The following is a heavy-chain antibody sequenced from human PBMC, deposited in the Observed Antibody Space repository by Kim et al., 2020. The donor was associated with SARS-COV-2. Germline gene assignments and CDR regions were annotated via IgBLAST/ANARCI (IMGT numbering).Heavy chain of an antibody. CDR2: IIPIFGTA. Sequence: SVKVSCKASGGTFSSYAISWVRQAPGQGLEWMGGIIPIFGTANYAQKFQGRVTITADESTSTAYMELSSLRSEDTAVYYCARGPFRFTTLPFDYWGQGTLVTVSS. V-gene: IGHV1-69*13. D-gene: IGHD4-17*01. J-gene: IGHJ4*02. CDR3: ARGPFRFTTLPFDY. CDR1: GGTFSSYA.